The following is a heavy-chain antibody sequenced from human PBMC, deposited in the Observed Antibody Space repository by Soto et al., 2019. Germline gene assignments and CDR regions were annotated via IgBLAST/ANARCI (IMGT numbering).Heavy chain of an antibody. CDR2: ISAYNANT. D-gene: IGHD3-9*01. CDR1: GYTFTRYG. J-gene: IGHJ4*03. V-gene: IGHV1-18*01. Sequence: AAVKVSCKASGYTFTRYGISWVRQATGQGLEWMGWISAYNANTNYAQRLQGRVTMTTDTSTSTAYMELRSLRSDDTAVYFCARARLGSAGDFWGQGTLVTVSS. CDR3: ARARLGSAGDF.